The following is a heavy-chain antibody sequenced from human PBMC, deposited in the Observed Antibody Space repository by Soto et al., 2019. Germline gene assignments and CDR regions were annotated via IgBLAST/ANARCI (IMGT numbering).Heavy chain of an antibody. V-gene: IGHV4-61*01. CDR3: ASHSSHWPFFDF. Sequence: PSETLSLTCTVSGGSISSNIYYWSWIRQPPGKGLEWIGYIYYTGLSNSNPSLNSRVTMSVDTSKNQFSLKLSSVTAADTAVYYCASHSSHWPFFDFWGKGTLVTVSS. CDR2: IYYTGLS. CDR1: GGSISSNIYY. D-gene: IGHD6-13*01. J-gene: IGHJ4*02.